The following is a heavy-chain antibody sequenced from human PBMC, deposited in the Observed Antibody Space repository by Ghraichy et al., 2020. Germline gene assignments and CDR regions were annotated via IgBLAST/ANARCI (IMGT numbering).Heavy chain of an antibody. Sequence: SETLSLTCTVSGGSISSYYWSWIRQPPGKGLEWIGYIYYSGSTNYNPSLKSRVTISVDTSKNQFSLKLSSVTAADTAVYYCAREDRYCSGGSCSYYGDLGEHDAFDIWGQGTMVTVSS. CDR3: AREDRYCSGGSCSYYGDLGEHDAFDI. V-gene: IGHV4-59*01. CDR1: GGSISSYY. D-gene: IGHD2-15*01. J-gene: IGHJ3*02. CDR2: IYYSGST.